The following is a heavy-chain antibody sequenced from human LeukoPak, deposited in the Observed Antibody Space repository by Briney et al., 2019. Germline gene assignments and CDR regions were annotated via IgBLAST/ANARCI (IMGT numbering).Heavy chain of an antibody. CDR3: AREYNWNYRGGHWFDP. Sequence: PSETLSLTCTVSGGSIGSSGYYWGWSRQPPGKGLEWIGSIYYSGSTYYNPSLKSRVTISVDTSKNQFSLKLSSVTAADTAVYYCAREYNWNYRGGHWFDPWGQGTLVTVSS. CDR1: GGSIGSSGYY. V-gene: IGHV4-39*07. D-gene: IGHD1-7*01. CDR2: IYYSGST. J-gene: IGHJ5*02.